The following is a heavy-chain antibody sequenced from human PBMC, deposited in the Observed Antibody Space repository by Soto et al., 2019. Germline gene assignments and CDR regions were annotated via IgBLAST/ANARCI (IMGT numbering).Heavy chain of an antibody. CDR3: AREVGRVATLYNWFDP. J-gene: IGHJ5*02. CDR1: GFTFSSYA. D-gene: IGHD5-12*01. V-gene: IGHV3-30-3*01. Sequence: GGSLRLSCAASGFTFSSYAMHWVRQAPGKGLEWVAVISYDGSNKYYADSVKGRFTISRDNSKNTLYLQMNSLRAEDTAVYYCAREVGRVATLYNWFDPWGQGTLVTVSS. CDR2: ISYDGSNK.